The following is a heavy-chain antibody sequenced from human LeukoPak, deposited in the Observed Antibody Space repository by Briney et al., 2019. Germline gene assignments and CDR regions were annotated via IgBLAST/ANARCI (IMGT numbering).Heavy chain of an antibody. J-gene: IGHJ6*03. CDR3: VYGSDDYYYYMDV. CDR2: IIPIFGTA. CDR1: GYTFTSYG. V-gene: IGHV1-69*06. Sequence: ASVKVSCKASGYTFTSYGISWVRQAPGQGLEWMGGIIPIFGTANYAQKFQGRVTITADKSTSTAYMELSSLRSEDTAVYYCVYGSDDYYYYMDVWGKGTTVTVSS. D-gene: IGHD3-10*01.